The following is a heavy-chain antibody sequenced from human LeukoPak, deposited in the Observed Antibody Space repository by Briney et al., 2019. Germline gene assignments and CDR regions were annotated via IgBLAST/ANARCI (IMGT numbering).Heavy chain of an antibody. Sequence: TSETLSLTCTVSGGSVSSGSYYWSWIRQPPGKGLEWIGYIYYSGSTNYNPSLKSRVTISVDTSKNQFSLKLSSVTAADTAVYYCARAMPYPDSGSYYVFDYWGQGTLVTVSS. J-gene: IGHJ4*02. CDR2: IYYSGST. V-gene: IGHV4-61*01. D-gene: IGHD1-26*01. CDR3: ARAMPYPDSGSYYVFDY. CDR1: GGSVSSGSYY.